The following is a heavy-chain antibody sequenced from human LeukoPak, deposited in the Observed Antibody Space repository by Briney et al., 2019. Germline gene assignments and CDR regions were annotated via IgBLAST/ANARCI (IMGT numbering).Heavy chain of an antibody. J-gene: IGHJ4*02. CDR1: GGSISSYY. Sequence: SETLSLTCTVSGGSISSYYWSWIRQPPGKGLEWIGYIHYSGSTNYNPSLKSRVTISVDTSKNQFSLKLSSVTAADTAVYYCARHDLAATLDYWGQGTLVTVSS. D-gene: IGHD2-15*01. CDR2: IHYSGST. V-gene: IGHV4-59*08. CDR3: ARHDLAATLDY.